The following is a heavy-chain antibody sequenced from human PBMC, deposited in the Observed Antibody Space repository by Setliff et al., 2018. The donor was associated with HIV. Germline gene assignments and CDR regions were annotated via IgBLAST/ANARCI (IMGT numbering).Heavy chain of an antibody. CDR2: VYYSGST. CDR1: GGSIRNGLYY. Sequence: SETLSLTCTVSGGSIRNGLYYWHWIRQPPGKGLEWIGSVYYSGSTYYKPSLKSRVTISVDTSKNQFSLKLSSVTAADTAVYYCASEAWTSYRSSSGYYYYMDVWGKGTTVTVSS. V-gene: IGHV4-39*07. J-gene: IGHJ6*03. D-gene: IGHD6-6*01. CDR3: ASEAWTSYRSSSGYYYYMDV.